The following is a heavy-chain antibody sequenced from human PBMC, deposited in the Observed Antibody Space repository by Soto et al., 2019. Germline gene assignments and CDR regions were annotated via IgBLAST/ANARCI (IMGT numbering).Heavy chain of an antibody. D-gene: IGHD3-3*01. V-gene: IGHV1-18*01. Sequence: GASVKVSCKASGYTFTSYGISWVRQAPGQGLEWMGWISAYNGNTNYAQKLQGRVTMTTDTSTGTAYMELRSLRSDDTAVYYCARIVTRITIFGVVIIGAFDIWGQGTMVTVSS. CDR2: ISAYNGNT. CDR3: ARIVTRITIFGVVIIGAFDI. J-gene: IGHJ3*02. CDR1: GYTFTSYG.